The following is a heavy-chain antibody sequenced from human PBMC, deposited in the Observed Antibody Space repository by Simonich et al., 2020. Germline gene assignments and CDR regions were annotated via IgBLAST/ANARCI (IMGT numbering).Heavy chain of an antibody. CDR3: ARASRGTWWYYYFDY. V-gene: IGHV1-18*01. CDR1: GYTCTSYG. Sequence: QVQLVQSGAEVKKPGASVKVSCKASGYTCTSYGISWARQAPGKGLDWMGWFSDYNGNTNQAQKLQGRVTMTTDTSTSTAYMELRSLRSDDTAVYYCARASRGTWWYYYFDYWGQGTLVTVSS. CDR2: FSDYNGNT. J-gene: IGHJ4*02. D-gene: IGHD2-15*01.